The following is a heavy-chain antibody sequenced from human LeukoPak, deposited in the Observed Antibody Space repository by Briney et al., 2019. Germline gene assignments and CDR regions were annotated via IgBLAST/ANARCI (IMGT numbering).Heavy chain of an antibody. CDR3: ARSGNYDAFDI. CDR2: ISWNSGSI. CDR1: GFTFDDYA. Sequence: GGSLRLSCAASGFTFDDYAMHWVRQAPGKGLEWVSGISWNSGSIGYADSVKGRFTISRDNAKNSLYLQMNSLRAEDTAVYYCARSGNYDAFDIWGQGTMVTVSS. J-gene: IGHJ3*02. D-gene: IGHD4-11*01. V-gene: IGHV3-9*01.